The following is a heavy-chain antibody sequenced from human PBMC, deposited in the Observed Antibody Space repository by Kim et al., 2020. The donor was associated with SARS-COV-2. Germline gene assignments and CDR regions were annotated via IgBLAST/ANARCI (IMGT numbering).Heavy chain of an antibody. CDR2: INHSGST. CDR1: GGSFSGYY. D-gene: IGHD3-10*01. CDR3: ARGARLITYYYGSGSQSLDY. V-gene: IGHV4-34*01. Sequence: SETLSLTCAVYGGSFSGYYWSWIRQPPGKGLEWIGEINHSGSTNYNPSLKSRVTISVDTSKNQFSLKLSSVTAADTAVYYCARGARLITYYYGSGSQSLDYWGQGTLVTVSS. J-gene: IGHJ4*02.